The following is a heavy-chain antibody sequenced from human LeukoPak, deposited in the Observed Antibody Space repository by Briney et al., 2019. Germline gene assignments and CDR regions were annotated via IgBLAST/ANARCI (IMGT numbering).Heavy chain of an antibody. J-gene: IGHJ4*02. Sequence: SETLSLTCTVSGGSISSGDYYWSWIRQPPGKGLEWIGYIYYSGSTYYNPSLKSRVTISVDTSKDQFSLKLSSVTAADTAVYYCARVELWPYYDSSGYIDYWGQGTLVTVSS. D-gene: IGHD3-22*01. V-gene: IGHV4-30-4*08. CDR1: GGSISSGDYY. CDR2: IYYSGST. CDR3: ARVELWPYYDSSGYIDY.